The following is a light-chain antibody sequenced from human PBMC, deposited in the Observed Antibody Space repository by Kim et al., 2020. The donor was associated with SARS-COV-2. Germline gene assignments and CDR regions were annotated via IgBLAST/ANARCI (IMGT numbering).Light chain of an antibody. V-gene: IGLV3-19*01. CDR3: NSRDSSGNRWV. J-gene: IGLJ3*02. Sequence: SSELTQDPAVSVALGQTVRITCLGDSLRSYYASWYQQKPGQAPVLVIYGKNNRPSGIPDRFSGSSSGNTASLTITGAQAEDEADYYCNSRDSSGNRWVFG. CDR2: GKN. CDR1: SLRSYY.